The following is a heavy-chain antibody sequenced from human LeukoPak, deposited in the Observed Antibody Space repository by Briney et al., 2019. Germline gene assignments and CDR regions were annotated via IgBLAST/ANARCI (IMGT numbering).Heavy chain of an antibody. D-gene: IGHD5-24*01. J-gene: IGHJ4*02. Sequence: ASVKVSCKASGYTFTSYYMHWVRQAPGQGLEWMGIINPSGGSTSYAQKFQGRVTMTRDTSTSTVYMEPSSLRSEDTAVYYCARGGIEMATIDYFDYWGQGTLVTVSS. V-gene: IGHV1-46*01. CDR1: GYTFTSYY. CDR2: INPSGGST. CDR3: ARGGIEMATIDYFDY.